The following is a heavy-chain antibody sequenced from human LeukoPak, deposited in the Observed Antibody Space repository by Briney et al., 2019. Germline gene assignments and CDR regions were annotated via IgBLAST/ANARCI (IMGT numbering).Heavy chain of an antibody. J-gene: IGHJ4*02. CDR2: MSPNSGNT. Sequence: GASVKVSCKASRYTFTSHDIKWVRQATGHGLEWMGWMSPNSGNTGYAQRFQGRVAMTRNTSISTAYMELSSLRSEDTAVYYCTVGPPNWGFDYWGQGTLVTVSS. V-gene: IGHV1-8*01. CDR1: RYTFTSHD. D-gene: IGHD7-27*01. CDR3: TVGPPNWGFDY.